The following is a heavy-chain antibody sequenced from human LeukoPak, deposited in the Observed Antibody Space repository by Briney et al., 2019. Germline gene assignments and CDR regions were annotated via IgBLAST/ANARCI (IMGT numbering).Heavy chain of an antibody. V-gene: IGHV4-39*01. D-gene: IGHD3-10*01. J-gene: IGHJ4*02. CDR2: INYSGST. CDR3: ARYVVYGSGKYYFDY. Sequence: SETLSLTCTVSGGSVSSTTYYWSWIRQPPGRGLEWIASINYSGSTYYNPSLKSRVTISVDTSENQFSLKLSSVTAADTAVYYCARYVVYGSGKYYFDYWGQGTLVTVSS. CDR1: GGSVSSTTYY.